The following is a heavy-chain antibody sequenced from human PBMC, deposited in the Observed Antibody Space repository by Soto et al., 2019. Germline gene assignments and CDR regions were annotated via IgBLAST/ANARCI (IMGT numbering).Heavy chain of an antibody. D-gene: IGHD2-15*01. CDR1: GGSIGSGDYY. J-gene: IGHJ6*02. Sequence: SETLSLTCTVSGGSIGSGDYYWSWIRQPPGKGLEWIGYIYYSGSTYYNPSLKSRVTISVDTSKNQFSLKLSSVTAADTAVYYCARVVVRYYYGMDVWGQGTTVTVSS. CDR3: ARVVVRYYYGMDV. V-gene: IGHV4-30-4*01. CDR2: IYYSGST.